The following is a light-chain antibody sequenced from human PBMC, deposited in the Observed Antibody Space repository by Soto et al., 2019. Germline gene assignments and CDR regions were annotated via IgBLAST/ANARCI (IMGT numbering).Light chain of an antibody. V-gene: IGKV3-15*01. CDR3: QQYNNWPYT. CDR2: GAS. Sequence: EIVMTQSPATLSVSPGERATLSCRASQSVSSNLAWYQQKPGQAHRLLIYGASTRATGIPARFSGSGSGTEFTLTICSLQSEDFAVYYCQQYNNWPYTFGQGNKLEIK. J-gene: IGKJ2*01. CDR1: QSVSSN.